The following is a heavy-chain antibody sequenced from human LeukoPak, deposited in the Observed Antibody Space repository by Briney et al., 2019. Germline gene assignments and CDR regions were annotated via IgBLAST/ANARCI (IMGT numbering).Heavy chain of an antibody. D-gene: IGHD3-22*01. CDR3: ARTKVYYDREDY. CDR2: INPNSGGT. J-gene: IGHJ4*02. CDR1: GYTFTGYY. Sequence: ASVKVSCKASGYTFTGYYMHWVRQAPGQGLEWMGWINPNSGGTNYAQKFQGRVTMTRDTSISTAYMELSRLRSDDTAVYYCARTKVYYDREDYWGQGTLVTVSS. V-gene: IGHV1-2*02.